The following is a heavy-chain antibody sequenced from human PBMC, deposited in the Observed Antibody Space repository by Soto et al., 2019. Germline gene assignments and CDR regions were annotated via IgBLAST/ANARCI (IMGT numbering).Heavy chain of an antibody. V-gene: IGHV3-48*03. CDR2: ISSSGSTI. Sequence: GGSLRLSCAASGFTFSSYEMNWVRQAPGKGLEWVSYISSSGSTIYYADSVKGRFTISRDNAKNSLYLQMNSLRAEDTAVYYCARGPNWNYGMDVWGQGTTVTVSS. CDR1: GFTFSSYE. CDR3: ARGPNWNYGMDV. D-gene: IGHD1-20*01. J-gene: IGHJ6*02.